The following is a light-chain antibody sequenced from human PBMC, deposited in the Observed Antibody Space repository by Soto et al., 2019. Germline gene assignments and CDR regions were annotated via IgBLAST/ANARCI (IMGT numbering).Light chain of an antibody. CDR2: AES. V-gene: IGKV1-39*01. CDR1: QSISSY. Sequence: DIHMTQSPSSLSASVGDRVTITCRASQSISSYLNWYQQKPGKAPKLLIYAESSLQSGVPSRFSGSGSGKDFTLAISSLQPEDFATYYCKQSYSTHPTFAKGTKVDIX. J-gene: IGKJ1*01. CDR3: KQSYSTHPT.